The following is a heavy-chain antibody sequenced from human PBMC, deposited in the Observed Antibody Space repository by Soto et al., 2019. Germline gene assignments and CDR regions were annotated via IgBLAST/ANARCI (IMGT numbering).Heavy chain of an antibody. J-gene: IGHJ3*01. V-gene: IGHV3-74*01. D-gene: IGHD1-26*01. CDR2: IHSDGSST. CDR3: ARGDRGAFDL. CDR1: GFTFSYYW. Sequence: EVQLVESGGGLVRPGGSLRLSCAASGFTFSYYWMHWVRQAPGKGLVWVSRIHSDGSSTTYADFVKGRFIISRDNARNTLDSPMLGVRVEDTAVYYCARGDRGAFDLWGQGTVVTVSS.